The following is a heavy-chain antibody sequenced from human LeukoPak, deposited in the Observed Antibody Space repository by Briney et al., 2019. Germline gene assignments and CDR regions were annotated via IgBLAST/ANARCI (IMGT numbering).Heavy chain of an antibody. D-gene: IGHD1-26*01. CDR3: ARDYGSLAFHH. V-gene: IGHV3-30*03. CDR2: ISYDGSHK. J-gene: IGHJ1*01. Sequence: GGSLRLSCTGSGFTFTRYGMHWVRQAPGKGLQWVALISYDGSHKYDADSVKGRFTISRDNSKNTLYLQMSSLRHEDTAVYYCARDYGSLAFHHWGQGTLVTVSS. CDR1: GFTFTRYG.